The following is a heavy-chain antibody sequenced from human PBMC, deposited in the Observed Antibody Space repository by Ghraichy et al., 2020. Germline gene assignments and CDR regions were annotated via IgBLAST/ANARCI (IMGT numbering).Heavy chain of an antibody. CDR3: ARLANYDILTGYYYWFDP. V-gene: IGHV4-59*08. CDR1: GGSISSYY. D-gene: IGHD3-9*01. J-gene: IGHJ5*02. CDR2: IYYSGST. Sequence: SETLSLTCTVSGGSISSYYWSWIRQPPGKGLEWIGYIYYSGSTNYNPSLKSRVTISVDTSKNQFSLKLSSVTAADTAVYYCARLANYDILTGYYYWFDPWGQGTLVTVSS.